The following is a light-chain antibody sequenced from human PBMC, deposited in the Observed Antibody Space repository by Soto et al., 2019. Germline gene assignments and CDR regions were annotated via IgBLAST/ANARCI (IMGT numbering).Light chain of an antibody. CDR3: QQYNNWPTWT. CDR1: QTVRNN. CDR2: GAS. Sequence: EFVLTQSPGTLSLSPGERATLSCRAIQTVRNNYLAWYQQKPGQAPRLLIYGASTRATGIPARFSGSGSETEFTLTISSLQAEDSAVYFCQQYNNWPTWTFGQGTKVDIK. V-gene: IGKV3-15*01. J-gene: IGKJ1*01.